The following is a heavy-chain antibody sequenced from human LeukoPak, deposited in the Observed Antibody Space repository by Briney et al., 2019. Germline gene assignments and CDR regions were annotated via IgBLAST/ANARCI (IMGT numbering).Heavy chain of an antibody. CDR1: GFTLSSSW. D-gene: IGHD2-8*01. Sequence: GGSLRLSCAASGFTLSSSWMTWVRQAPGKGLEWVAVTWQDGNKAYADSVKGRFTISRDISKNTLFLQMNGLRGEDTAMYYCAKEWSAFDLWGQGTMVTVSS. CDR3: AKEWSAFDL. V-gene: IGHV3-33*06. CDR2: TWQDGNK. J-gene: IGHJ3*01.